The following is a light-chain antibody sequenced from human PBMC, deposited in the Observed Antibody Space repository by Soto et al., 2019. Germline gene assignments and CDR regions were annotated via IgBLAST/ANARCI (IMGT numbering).Light chain of an antibody. Sequence: QSALTQPPSASGSPGQSVTISCTGTSSDVGAYKYVSWYQQHPGKAPKLIIYDVTKRPSGVPDRFSGSKSGNAASLTVSGLQAEDAANYYCSSYAGDNKFVFGTGT. V-gene: IGLV2-8*01. CDR2: DVT. CDR3: SSYAGDNKFV. CDR1: SSDVGAYKY. J-gene: IGLJ1*01.